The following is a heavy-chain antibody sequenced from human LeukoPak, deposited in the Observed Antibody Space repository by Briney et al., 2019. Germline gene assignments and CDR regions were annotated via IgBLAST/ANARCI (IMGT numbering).Heavy chain of an antibody. D-gene: IGHD6-13*01. V-gene: IGHV3-30*02. J-gene: IGHJ6*03. CDR2: IRYDGSNK. CDR3: AKDFDGSSWYYYYYYYMDV. CDR1: GFTFSSYG. Sequence: GGSLRLSCAASGFTFSSYGMHWVRQAPGKGLEWVAFIRYDGSNKYCADSVKGRFTISRDNSKNTLYLQMNSLRAEDTAVYYCAKDFDGSSWYYYYYYYMDVWGKGTTVTISS.